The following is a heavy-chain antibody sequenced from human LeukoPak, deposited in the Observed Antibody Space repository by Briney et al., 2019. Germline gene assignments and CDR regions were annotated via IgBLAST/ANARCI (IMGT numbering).Heavy chain of an antibody. Sequence: PGGSLRLSCAASGFTFSAYDMHWVRQGRAKGLEWVSCITTAGDTYYPDSVKGRFTISREDATNSLYLQMNSLRAGDTAVYYCARSLYYYDSSGYYDGFDYWGQGTLVTVSS. CDR3: ARSLYYYDSSGYYDGFDY. CDR2: ITTAGDT. J-gene: IGHJ4*02. V-gene: IGHV3-13*04. D-gene: IGHD3-22*01. CDR1: GFTFSAYD.